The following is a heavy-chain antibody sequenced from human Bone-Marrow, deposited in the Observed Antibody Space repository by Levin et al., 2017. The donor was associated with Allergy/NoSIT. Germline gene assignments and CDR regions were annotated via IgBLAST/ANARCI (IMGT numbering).Heavy chain of an antibody. V-gene: IGHV3-21*01. Sequence: GGSLRLSCAASGFTFSSYSMNWVRQAPGKGLEWVSSISSSSSYIYYADSVKGRFTISRDNAKNSLYLQMNSLRAEDTAVYYCARGMGVMAIEYYFDYWGQGTLVTVSS. CDR3: ARGMGVMAIEYYFDY. J-gene: IGHJ4*02. CDR1: GFTFSSYS. CDR2: ISSSSSYI. D-gene: IGHD2-21*01.